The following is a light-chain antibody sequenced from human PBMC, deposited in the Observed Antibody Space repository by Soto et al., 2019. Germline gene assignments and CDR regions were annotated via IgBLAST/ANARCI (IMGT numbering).Light chain of an antibody. Sequence: QSVLTQPPSVSGAPGQSVTISCTGSSSNIGAGSDVHWYQQLPGTAPKLLIYDNTNRPSGVPDRLSGSKSGTSASLAITGLQAEDEADYYCQSYDSGLRSYVFGTGTKLTVL. J-gene: IGLJ1*01. V-gene: IGLV1-40*01. CDR3: QSYDSGLRSYV. CDR2: DNT. CDR1: SSNIGAGSD.